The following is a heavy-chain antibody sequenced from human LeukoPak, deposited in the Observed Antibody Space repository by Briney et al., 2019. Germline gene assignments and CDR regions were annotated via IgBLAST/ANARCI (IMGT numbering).Heavy chain of an antibody. Sequence: ASVKVSCKASGGTFSSYAISWVRQAPGQGLEWMGRIIPILGIANYAQKFQGRVTITADKSTSTAYMELSSLRSEDTAVYYCARETDGALMVRGVKNWFDPWGQGTLVTVSS. CDR3: ARETDGALMVRGVKNWFDP. V-gene: IGHV1-69*04. CDR1: GGTFSSYA. J-gene: IGHJ5*02. D-gene: IGHD3-10*01. CDR2: IIPILGIA.